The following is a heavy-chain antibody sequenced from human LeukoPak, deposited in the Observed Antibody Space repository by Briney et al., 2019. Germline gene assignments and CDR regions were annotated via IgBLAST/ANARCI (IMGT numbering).Heavy chain of an antibody. CDR2: MNPNSGNT. V-gene: IGHV1-8*03. D-gene: IGHD3-3*01. CDR1: GYTFTSYD. Sequence: ASVKVSCKASGYTFTSYDINWVRQATGQGLEWMGWMNPNSGNTGYAQKFQGRVTITRNTSISTAYMELSSLRSEDTAVYYCGRGRRLGYYDFWSGLGHDAFDIWGQGTMSPSLQ. CDR3: GRGRRLGYYDFWSGLGHDAFDI. J-gene: IGHJ3*02.